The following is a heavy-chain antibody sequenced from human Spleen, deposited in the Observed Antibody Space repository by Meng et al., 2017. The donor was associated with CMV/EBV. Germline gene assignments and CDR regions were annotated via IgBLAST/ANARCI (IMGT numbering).Heavy chain of an antibody. V-gene: IGHV1-69*05. Sequence: GHFISYAISWFRQPPEQGLEWVGGIIPLFGTSNYIEQFQGRLTITTDGSTCTAYMELSSLRYDDTAVYYCARASRLDFGSGYYYFDYWGQGTLVTVSS. CDR1: GHFISYA. CDR2: IIPLFGTS. CDR3: ARASRLDFGSGYYYFDY. D-gene: IGHD3-3*01. J-gene: IGHJ4*01.